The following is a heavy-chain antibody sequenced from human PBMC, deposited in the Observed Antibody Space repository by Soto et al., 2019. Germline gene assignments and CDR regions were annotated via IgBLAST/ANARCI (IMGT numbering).Heavy chain of an antibody. Sequence: EVQLLESGGGLVQPGGSLRLSCAASGFTFSTYAMNWVRQAPGKGLEWVSGISGSGDSTYYADSVKGRFTVSRDNSKSTLYLQMNSLRAEVTAVFYCAKERSSGWSFDYWGQGTLVTVSS. V-gene: IGHV3-23*01. CDR2: ISGSGDST. CDR3: AKERSSGWSFDY. J-gene: IGHJ4*02. D-gene: IGHD6-19*01. CDR1: GFTFSTYA.